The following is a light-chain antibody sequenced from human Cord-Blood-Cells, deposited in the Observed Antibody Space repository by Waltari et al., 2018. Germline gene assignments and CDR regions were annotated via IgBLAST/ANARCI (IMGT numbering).Light chain of an antibody. V-gene: IGLV2-14*03. J-gene: IGLJ1*01. CDR2: DVS. CDR3: SSYTSSSTLV. Sequence: QSALTQHASVSGSPGQSITIYCTGTSSDVGGYNYVSWYQQHPGKAPKLMIYDVSNRPSGVSNRFSGSKSGNTASLTISGLQAEDEADYYCSSYTSSSTLVFGTGTKVTVL. CDR1: SSDVGGYNY.